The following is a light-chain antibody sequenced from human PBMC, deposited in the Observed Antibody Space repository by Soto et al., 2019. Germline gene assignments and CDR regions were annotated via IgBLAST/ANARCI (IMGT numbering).Light chain of an antibody. CDR3: QQYDDWPWT. CDR1: QSVSSSY. Sequence: MVLRRYPGHLPLPPGERATLSCRASQSVSSSYLAWYQQKPGQAPRLLIYGTSSRATGIPDRFSGSGSGTEFILTISSLQSEDFAFYYCQQYDDWPWTFGQGTKVDIK. J-gene: IGKJ1*01. CDR2: GTS. V-gene: IGKV3-20*01.